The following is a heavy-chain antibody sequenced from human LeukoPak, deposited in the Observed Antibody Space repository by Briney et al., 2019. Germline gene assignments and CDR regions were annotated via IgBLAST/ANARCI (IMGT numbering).Heavy chain of an antibody. CDR2: MNPNSGNT. CDR1: GYTFTSYD. J-gene: IGHJ6*03. Sequence: ASVKVSCKASGYTFTSYDINWVRQATGQGLEWMGWMNPNSGNTGYAQKFQGRVTMTRNTSISTAYMELSSLRSEDTAVYYCARLWFGVRENYYYYYTDVWGKGTTVTVSS. V-gene: IGHV1-8*01. CDR3: ARLWFGVRENYYYYYTDV. D-gene: IGHD3-10*01.